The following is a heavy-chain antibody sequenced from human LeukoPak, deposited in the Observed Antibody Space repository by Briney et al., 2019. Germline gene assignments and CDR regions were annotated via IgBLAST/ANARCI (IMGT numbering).Heavy chain of an antibody. CDR1: GYSFTSYW. D-gene: IGHD3-10*01. Sequence: GESLKISCKGSGYSFTSYWIGWVRQMPGKGLEWMGIIYPGDSDTRYSPSFRGQVTISADKSISTAYLQWSSLKASDTAMYYCARLAPPPFYYGSGSYYIEGIYYFDYWGQGTLVTVSS. V-gene: IGHV5-51*01. J-gene: IGHJ4*02. CDR2: IYPGDSDT. CDR3: ARLAPPPFYYGSGSYYIEGIYYFDY.